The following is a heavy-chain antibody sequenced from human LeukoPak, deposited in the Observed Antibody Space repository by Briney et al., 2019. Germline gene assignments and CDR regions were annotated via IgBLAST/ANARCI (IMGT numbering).Heavy chain of an antibody. Sequence: GGSLRLSCAASRFTFSSSWMSWVRQAPGKGLEWVANIKDDGSEKYYVDSVKGRFTISRDNAKNSLYLQMNSLRAEDTAVYYCARTYYDILTGYNPYFDYWGQGILVTVSS. J-gene: IGHJ4*02. CDR1: RFTFSSSW. V-gene: IGHV3-7*01. D-gene: IGHD3-9*01. CDR3: ARTYYDILTGYNPYFDY. CDR2: IKDDGSEK.